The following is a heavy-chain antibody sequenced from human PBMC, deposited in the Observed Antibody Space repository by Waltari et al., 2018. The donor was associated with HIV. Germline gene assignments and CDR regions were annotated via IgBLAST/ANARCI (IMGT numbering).Heavy chain of an antibody. J-gene: IGHJ6*03. V-gene: IGHV3-48*03. D-gene: IGHD2-2*01. CDR2: IRSSGSTI. CDR3: ARVESSCSSTSCHWYYYYMDV. CDR1: GFSFNSYE. Sequence: EVQLVESGGGLVQPGGSLRLSCAASGFSFNSYEMNWVRQAPGKGLEWVSNIRSSGSTIFYADSVKGRFTISRDNAKNSLYLQMNSLRAEDTAVYYCARVESSCSSTSCHWYYYYMDVWGKGTTVTVSS.